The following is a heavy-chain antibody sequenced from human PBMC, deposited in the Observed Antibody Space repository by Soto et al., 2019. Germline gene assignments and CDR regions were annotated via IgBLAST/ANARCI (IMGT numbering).Heavy chain of an antibody. J-gene: IGHJ4*02. CDR2: ISAYNGNT. CDR1: GYTFTSYG. CDR3: ARDLYDFRSEDRNRIDY. Sequence: QVQLVQSGAEVKKPGASVKVSCKASGYTFTSYGISWVRQAPGQGLEWMGWISAYNGNTNYAQKLQGRVTMTTDTSTSTAYMELRSLRSDDTAVYYCARDLYDFRSEDRNRIDYWGQGTLVTVSS. V-gene: IGHV1-18*01. D-gene: IGHD3-3*01.